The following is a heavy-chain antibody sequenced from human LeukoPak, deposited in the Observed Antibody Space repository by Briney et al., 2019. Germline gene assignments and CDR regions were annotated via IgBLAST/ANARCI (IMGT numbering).Heavy chain of an antibody. CDR3: AKDPTGTTVYYYYYMDV. CDR1: GFTFSSYT. J-gene: IGHJ6*03. CDR2: ISYDGSNK. D-gene: IGHD1-1*01. Sequence: GGSLRLSCAASGFTFSSYTMHWVRQAPGQGLEWVAVISYDGSNKHYADSVKGRFTISRDNSKNTLYLQMNSLRAEDTAVYYCAKDPTGTTVYYYYYMDVWGKGTTVTVSS. V-gene: IGHV3-30-3*01.